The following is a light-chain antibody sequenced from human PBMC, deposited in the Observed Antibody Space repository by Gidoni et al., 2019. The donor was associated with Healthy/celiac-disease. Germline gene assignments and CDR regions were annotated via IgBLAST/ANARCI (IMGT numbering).Light chain of an antibody. V-gene: IGKV1-39*01. CDR1: QSISSY. CDR2: AAS. J-gene: IGKJ2*01. CDR3: QQSYSTPYT. Sequence: DIQMTQSPSSLSASVGDRVTITCRASQSISSYLNWYQQKPEKAPKLLIYAASSLQSGVPSRFSGSGAGTDFTLTISSLQPEDFATYYCQQSYSTPYTFXXXTELEIK.